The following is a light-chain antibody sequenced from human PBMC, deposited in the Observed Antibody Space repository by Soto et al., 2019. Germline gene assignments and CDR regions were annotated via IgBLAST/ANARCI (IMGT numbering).Light chain of an antibody. Sequence: DIQMTQSHSTLSASVGDRVTITCRASQSIRSWLAWYQQKPGKAPKVLIYKASSLDSGVPSRFSGSGSGTEFSLTISSLQPEDFGIYYCQQYNSYPWTFGQGTKVDVK. V-gene: IGKV1-5*03. J-gene: IGKJ1*01. CDR3: QQYNSYPWT. CDR1: QSIRSW. CDR2: KAS.